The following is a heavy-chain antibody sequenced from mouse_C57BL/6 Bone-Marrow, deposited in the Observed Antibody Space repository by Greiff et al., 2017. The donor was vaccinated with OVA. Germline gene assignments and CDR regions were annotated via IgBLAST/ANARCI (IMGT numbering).Heavy chain of an antibody. CDR2: ISGGGGNT. CDR1: GFTFSSYT. J-gene: IGHJ1*03. Sequence: EVNVVESGGGLVKPGGSLKLSCAASGFTFSSYTMSWVRQTPEKRLEWVATISGGGGNTYYPDSVKGRFTISRDNAKNTLYLQMSSLRSEDTALYYCARQGSSYRYFDVWGTGTTVTVSS. CDR3: ARQGSSYRYFDV. D-gene: IGHD1-1*01. V-gene: IGHV5-9*01.